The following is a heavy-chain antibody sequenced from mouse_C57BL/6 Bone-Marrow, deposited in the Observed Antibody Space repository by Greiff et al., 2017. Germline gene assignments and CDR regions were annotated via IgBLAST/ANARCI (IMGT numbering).Heavy chain of an antibody. D-gene: IGHD2-5*01. CDR3: TTSYDSNYLYYFDD. CDR1: GFNIKDYY. J-gene: IGHJ2*01. V-gene: IGHV14-1*01. CDR2: IDPEGGDT. Sequence: EVQLQQSGAELVRPGASVKLSCKASGFNIKDYYMHWVKQRPEQGLEWIGRIDPEGGDTEYAPKFQGKATMTADTSSNTAYLQLSSLTSEDTAVYYCTTSYDSNYLYYFDDWGQGTTLTVSS.